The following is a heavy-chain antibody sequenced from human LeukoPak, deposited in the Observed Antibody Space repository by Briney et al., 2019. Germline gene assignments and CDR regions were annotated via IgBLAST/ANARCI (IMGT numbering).Heavy chain of an antibody. Sequence: PGGSLRLSCAASGFTFSSYAMHWVRQAPGKGLEWAAVISYDGSNKYYADSVKGRFTISRDNSKNTLYLQMNSLRAEDTAVYYCARGIQWLGYFDYWGRGTLVTVSS. J-gene: IGHJ4*02. CDR3: ARGIQWLGYFDY. V-gene: IGHV3-30*01. D-gene: IGHD6-19*01. CDR2: ISYDGSNK. CDR1: GFTFSSYA.